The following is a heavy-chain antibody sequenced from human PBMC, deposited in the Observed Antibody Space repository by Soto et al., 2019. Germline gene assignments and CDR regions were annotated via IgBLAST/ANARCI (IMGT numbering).Heavy chain of an antibody. V-gene: IGHV3-15*02. J-gene: IGHJ3*02. D-gene: IGHD3-10*01. Sequence: EVQLVESGGALVQPGGSLRLSCTASGFTFSDAYLSWVRQTPGKGLDWVAHIRSKSDDETTDYAAPVKGRFTISRDDSKNTLFLQMNNLKTEDTALYYCTTLQPECYYGFGHAFDMWGQGTMVTVSS. CDR2: IRSKSDDETT. CDR3: TTLQPECYYGFGHAFDM. CDR1: GFTFSDAY.